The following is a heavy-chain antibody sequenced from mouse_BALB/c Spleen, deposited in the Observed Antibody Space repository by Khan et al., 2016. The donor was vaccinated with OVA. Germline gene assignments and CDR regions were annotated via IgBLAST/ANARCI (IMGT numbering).Heavy chain of an antibody. Sequence: QVQLQQSGPGLVQPSQSLSITCTVSGFTLNNYSIHWVRQSPGKGLEWLGVIWSAGSTDYNAAFISRLTINKDNSRSQVFFKMNSLQPNDTAIYYCAIRGNDYGRGALFAYWGQGTLVTVSA. J-gene: IGHJ3*01. V-gene: IGHV2-2*02. CDR2: IWSAGST. CDR1: GFTLNNYS. D-gene: IGHD2-4*01. CDR3: AIRGNDYGRGALFAY.